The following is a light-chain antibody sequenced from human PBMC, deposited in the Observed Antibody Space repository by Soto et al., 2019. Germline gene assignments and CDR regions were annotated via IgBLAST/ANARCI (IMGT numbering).Light chain of an antibody. CDR2: LNSDGGH. Sequence: QSVLTQSPSASASLGASVKLTCTLSSGHSSYAIAWHQQQPEKAPRYLMNLNSDGGHSKGDGIPDRFSGSSSGAERYLTISSLQSEDEADYYCQTWGTGIVVLGGGTKVTVL. J-gene: IGLJ2*01. V-gene: IGLV4-69*01. CDR1: SGHSSYA. CDR3: QTWGTGIVV.